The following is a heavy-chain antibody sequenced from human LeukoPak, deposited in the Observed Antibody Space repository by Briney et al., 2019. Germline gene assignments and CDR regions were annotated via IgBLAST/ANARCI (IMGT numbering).Heavy chain of an antibody. CDR3: ARDREVTRHPPLLDY. Sequence: PGGSLRLSCAASGFTYSSSWMHWVRQAPGKGLVWVSRINTDGSVTNYADSVKGRFTISRDNAKNSLYLQMNSLRAEDTAVYYCARDREVTRHPPLLDYWGQGTLVTVSS. V-gene: IGHV3-74*01. J-gene: IGHJ4*02. D-gene: IGHD2-21*02. CDR1: GFTYSSSW. CDR2: INTDGSVT.